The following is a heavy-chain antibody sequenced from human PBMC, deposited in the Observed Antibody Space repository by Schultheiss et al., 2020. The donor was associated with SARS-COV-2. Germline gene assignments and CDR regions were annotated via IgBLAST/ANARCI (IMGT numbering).Heavy chain of an antibody. D-gene: IGHD6-19*01. CDR3: ARSGYSSGYRAFDI. CDR1: GGSISSRSYY. Sequence: ETLSLICSVSGGSISSRSYYWGWIRQPPGKGLEWIGSIYHSGSTNYNPSLKSRVTISVDKSKNQFSLKLSSVAAADTAVYYCARSGYSSGYRAFDIWGQGTMVTVSS. J-gene: IGHJ3*02. CDR2: IYHSGST. V-gene: IGHV4-39*07.